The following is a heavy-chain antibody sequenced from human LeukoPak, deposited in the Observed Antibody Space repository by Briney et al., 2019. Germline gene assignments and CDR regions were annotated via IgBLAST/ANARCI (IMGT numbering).Heavy chain of an antibody. J-gene: IGHJ3*02. CDR2: IWYDGSNK. D-gene: IGHD5-24*01. V-gene: IGHV3-33*01. CDR3: AREMATESDAFDI. Sequence: GGSLRLSCAASGFTFSNYGMHWVRQAPGKGLEWVAVIWYDGSNKYYADSVKGRFTISRDNSKNTLYLQMNSLRAEDTAVYYWAREMATESDAFDIWGQGTMVTVSS. CDR1: GFTFSNYG.